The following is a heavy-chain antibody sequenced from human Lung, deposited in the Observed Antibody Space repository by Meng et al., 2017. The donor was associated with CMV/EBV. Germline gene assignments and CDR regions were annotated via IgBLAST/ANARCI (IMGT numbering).Heavy chain of an antibody. CDR1: GFTFSTYW. CDR2: INSDGSTT. Sequence: GESLKISCAASGFTFSTYWMHWVRQTPGTGLVWVSRINSDGSTTTYADSVKGRFTISRDNAKNTLYLQMSSLRAEDSAVYYCVRDGKYCSSGTCDYYIRELWG. J-gene: IGHJ6*02. V-gene: IGHV3-74*01. D-gene: IGHD2-15*01. CDR3: VRDGKYCSSGTCDYYIREL.